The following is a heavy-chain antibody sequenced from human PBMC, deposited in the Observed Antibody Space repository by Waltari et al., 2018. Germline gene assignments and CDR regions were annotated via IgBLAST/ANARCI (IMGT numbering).Heavy chain of an antibody. CDR3: ARAFGSGSYAWFDS. J-gene: IGHJ5*01. D-gene: IGHD3-10*01. CDR1: GDSVTSGSYY. V-gene: IGHV4-39*01. CDR2: MYYRGSS. Sequence: QLQLQESGPGLVKPSETLSLTCSVSGDSVTSGSYYWGWIRQPPRKGLEWIGIMYYRGSSYSNPSLKRRFTISVDTSKNQFSLKRSSVAAADTAVYYCARAFGSGSYAWFDSWGQGTLVTVSS.